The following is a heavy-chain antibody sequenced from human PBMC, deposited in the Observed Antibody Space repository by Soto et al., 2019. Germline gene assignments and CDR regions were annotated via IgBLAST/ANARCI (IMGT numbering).Heavy chain of an antibody. V-gene: IGHV4-31*03. D-gene: IGHD3-10*01. CDR1: GGSISSGGYY. J-gene: IGHJ6*02. CDR3: ARALLWFGELGPTGYGMDV. CDR2: IYYSGST. Sequence: SETLSLTCTVSGGSISSGGYYWSWIRQHPGKGLEWIGYIYYSGSTYYNPSLKSRVTISVDTSKNQFSLKLSSVTAADTAVYYCARALLWFGELGPTGYGMDVWGQGTTVTVSS.